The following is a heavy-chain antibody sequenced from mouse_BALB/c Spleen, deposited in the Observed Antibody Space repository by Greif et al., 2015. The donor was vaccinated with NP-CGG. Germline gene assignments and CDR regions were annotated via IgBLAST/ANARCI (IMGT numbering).Heavy chain of an antibody. CDR2: IYPGDGDT. Sequence: QVQLKQSGAELARPGASVKLSCKASGYTFTSYWMQWVKQRPGQGLEWIGAIYPGDGDTRYTQKFKGKATLTADKSSSTAYMQLSSLASEDSAVYYCARGEVDPFAYWGQGTLVTVSA. CDR1: GYTFTSYW. CDR3: ARGEVDPFAY. V-gene: IGHV1-87*01. J-gene: IGHJ3*01.